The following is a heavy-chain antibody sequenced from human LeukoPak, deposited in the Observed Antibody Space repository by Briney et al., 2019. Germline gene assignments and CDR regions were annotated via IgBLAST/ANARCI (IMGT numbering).Heavy chain of an antibody. V-gene: IGHV3-7*01. CDR2: INKDGSEK. CDR3: ARHLSGVTGYTYGRGIDY. J-gene: IGHJ4*02. CDR1: GFTFSSYW. Sequence: GGSLRLSCAASGFTFSSYWMSWVRQAPGKGLEWVANINKDGSEKYYVDSVKGRFTISRGNAKTSLYLQMISLRAEDTAVYYCARHLSGVTGYTYGRGIDYWGQGTLVTVSS. D-gene: IGHD5-18*01.